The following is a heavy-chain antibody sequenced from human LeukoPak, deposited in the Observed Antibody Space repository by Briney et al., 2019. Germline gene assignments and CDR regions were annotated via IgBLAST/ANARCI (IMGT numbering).Heavy chain of an antibody. V-gene: IGHV3-7*01. Sequence: PEGSLRLSCAASGFTFSSYWMSWVRQAPGKGLEWVANIKQDGSEKYYVDSVKGRFTISRDNAKNSLYLQMNSLRAEDTAMYYCASSGWYSTPNWFDPWGQGTLVIVSS. CDR2: IKQDGSEK. CDR3: ASSGWYSTPNWFDP. CDR1: GFTFSSYW. D-gene: IGHD6-19*01. J-gene: IGHJ5*02.